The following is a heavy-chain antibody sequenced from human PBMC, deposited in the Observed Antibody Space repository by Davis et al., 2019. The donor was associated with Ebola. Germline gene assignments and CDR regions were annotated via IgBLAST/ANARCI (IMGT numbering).Heavy chain of an antibody. Sequence: GESLKISCAVSGFPFTSNTMNWVRQAPGKGLEWVSSISSTGNYLYYADSVKGRFLISRDNAKNSLYLQMNSLRAEDTAVYYCATSESFYDYHAYLDYWGQGALVTVSS. J-gene: IGHJ4*02. V-gene: IGHV3-21*01. D-gene: IGHD5-12*01. CDR1: GFPFTSNT. CDR3: ATSESFYDYHAYLDY. CDR2: ISSTGNYL.